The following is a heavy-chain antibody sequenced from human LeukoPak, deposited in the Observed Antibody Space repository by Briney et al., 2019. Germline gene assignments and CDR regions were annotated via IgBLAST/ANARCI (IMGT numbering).Heavy chain of an antibody. CDR1: GYTFTGYY. D-gene: IGHD2-15*01. J-gene: IGHJ4*02. CDR3: ARDTHCSGGSCYSFDY. Sequence: ASVKVSCKASGYTFTGYYMHWVRQAPGQGLEWMGRINPNSGGTNYAQKFQGRVTMTRDTSTSTVYMELSSLRSEDTAVYYCARDTHCSGGSCYSFDYWGQGTLVTVSS. CDR2: INPNSGGT. V-gene: IGHV1-2*06.